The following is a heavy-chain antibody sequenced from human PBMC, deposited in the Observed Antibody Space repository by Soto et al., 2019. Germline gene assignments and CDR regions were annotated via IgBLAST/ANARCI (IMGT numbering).Heavy chain of an antibody. CDR3: ARVYSSSVYYFDY. D-gene: IGHD6-6*01. J-gene: IGHJ4*02. V-gene: IGHV1-3*01. CDR1: GYTFTSYA. Sequence: QVQLVQSGAEVKKPGASGKVSCKASGYTFTSYAMHWVRQAPGQRLEWMGWINAGNGNTKYSQKFQGRVTITRDTSASTAYMELSSLRSEDTAVYYCARVYSSSVYYFDYWGQGTLVTVSS. CDR2: INAGNGNT.